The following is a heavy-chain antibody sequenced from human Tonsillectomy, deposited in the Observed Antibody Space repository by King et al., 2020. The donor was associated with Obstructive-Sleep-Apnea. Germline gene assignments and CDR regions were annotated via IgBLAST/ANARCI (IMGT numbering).Heavy chain of an antibody. J-gene: IGHJ4*02. V-gene: IGHV4-31*03. CDR1: GGSISSGGYD. D-gene: IGHD5-12*01. Sequence: QLQESGPGLVKPSQTLSLTCTVSGGSISSGGYDWSWIRKHPGKGLERIGYIYYSGSNYYNPALTSRVTISVDTSKNQFSLKLSSVTAADTAVYYCARGVSGYDFTVDYWGQGTLVTVSS. CDR2: IYYSGSN. CDR3: ARGVSGYDFTVDY.